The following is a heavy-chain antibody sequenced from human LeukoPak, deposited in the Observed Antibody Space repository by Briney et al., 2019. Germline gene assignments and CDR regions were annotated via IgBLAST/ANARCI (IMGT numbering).Heavy chain of an antibody. Sequence: SETLSLTCTVSSGSINNYYWSWIRQPPGDGLEWIGYIYSSGSTNYNPSLKSRVTISVDTSKNQFSLKPSSVTAADTAVYYCARFAYCGGHCWYYFDYWGQGTLVTVSS. V-gene: IGHV4-59*01. CDR1: SGSINNYY. D-gene: IGHD2-21*01. J-gene: IGHJ4*02. CDR3: ARFAYCGGHCWYYFDY. CDR2: IYSSGST.